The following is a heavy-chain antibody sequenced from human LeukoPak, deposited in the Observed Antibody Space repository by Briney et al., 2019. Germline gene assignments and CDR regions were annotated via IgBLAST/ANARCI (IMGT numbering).Heavy chain of an antibody. D-gene: IGHD2-2*01. Sequence: GGSLRLSCAASGFTFSSYGMHWVRQAPGKGLEWVAVISYDGSNKYYADSVKGRFTISRDNSKNTLYLQMNSLRAEDTAVYYCAKGLQLXVVPXXLLXXYYGMDVWGQGTTVTV. J-gene: IGHJ6*02. V-gene: IGHV3-30*18. CDR3: AKGLQLXVVPXXLLXXYYGMDV. CDR2: ISYDGSNK. CDR1: GFTFSSYG.